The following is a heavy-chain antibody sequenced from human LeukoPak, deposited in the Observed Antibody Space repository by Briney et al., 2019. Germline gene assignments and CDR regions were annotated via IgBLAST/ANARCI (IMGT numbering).Heavy chain of an antibody. J-gene: IGHJ3*02. CDR1: SFSFDSHS. Sequence: GGSLRLSCTASSFSFDSHSMNWVRQAPGKGLQWVSSISSDSHHIYYADSVKGRFTSSRDNAKNLVFLQMNSLRAEDTAVYYCASAGVYCRTTDCYAFDIWGQGTLVSVSS. V-gene: IGHV3-21*01. D-gene: IGHD1-14*01. CDR2: ISSDSHHI. CDR3: ASAGVYCRTTDCYAFDI.